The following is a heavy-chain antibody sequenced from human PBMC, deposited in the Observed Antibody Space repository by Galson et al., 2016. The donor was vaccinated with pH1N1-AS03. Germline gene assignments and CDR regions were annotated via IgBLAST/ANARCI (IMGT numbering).Heavy chain of an antibody. V-gene: IGHV4-59*08. CDR3: ARFKATSNWFDP. J-gene: IGHJ5*02. CDR2: IYYSGST. Sequence: ETLSLTCTVSGGSISSYYWSWIRQPPGKGLEWIGYIYYSGSTNYNPSLKSRVTISVDTSKNQFSLKLSSVTAADTAVYYFARFKATSNWFDPWGQGTLVTVSS. D-gene: IGHD5-12*01. CDR1: GGSISSYY.